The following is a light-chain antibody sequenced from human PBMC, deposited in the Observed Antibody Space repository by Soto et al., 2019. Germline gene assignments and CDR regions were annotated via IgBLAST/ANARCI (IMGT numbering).Light chain of an antibody. CDR1: SSDVGGYNY. CDR2: DVS. J-gene: IGLJ1*01. V-gene: IGLV2-14*01. CDR3: SSYTSSSTLI. Sequence: LTQPASVSGSPGQSITISCTGTSSDVGGYNYVSWYQQHPGKAPKLMIYDVSNRPSGVSNRFSGSKSGNTASLTISGLQAEDEADYYCSSYTSSSTLIFGTGTKVT.